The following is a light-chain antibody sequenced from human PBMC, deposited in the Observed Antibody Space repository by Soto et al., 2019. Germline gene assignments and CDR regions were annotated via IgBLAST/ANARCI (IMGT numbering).Light chain of an antibody. Sequence: IVMTQSPATLSVSPGERATLSCRASQSLRSNLAWYQQKPGQAPRLLIYAASTRATGIPARFSGSGSGTEFTLTISSLQSEDFAFYYCQQYNTWWTFGQGTKVEIK. V-gene: IGKV3-15*01. CDR1: QSLRSN. CDR2: AAS. J-gene: IGKJ1*01. CDR3: QQYNTWWT.